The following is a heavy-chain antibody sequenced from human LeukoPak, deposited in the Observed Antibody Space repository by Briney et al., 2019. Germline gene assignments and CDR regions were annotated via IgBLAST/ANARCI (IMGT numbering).Heavy chain of an antibody. Sequence: SVKVSCKASGGTFSNFAINWVRQAPGQGLEWMGGIISVFETTNYAQKFQGRVTITADDSTSTAYMELSSLRSEDTAVYYCARGPPDFWSGYSESYFGYWGQGTLVTVSS. J-gene: IGHJ4*02. D-gene: IGHD3-3*01. CDR2: IISVFETT. CDR3: ARGPPDFWSGYSESYFGY. V-gene: IGHV1-69*13. CDR1: GGTFSNFA.